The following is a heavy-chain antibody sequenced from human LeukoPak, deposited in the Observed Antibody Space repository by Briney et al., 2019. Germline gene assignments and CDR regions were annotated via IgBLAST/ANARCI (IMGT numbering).Heavy chain of an antibody. CDR2: IYSGGST. V-gene: IGHV3-66*01. Sequence: PGGSLRLSCAASGFTASSNYMSWVRQAPGKGLEWVSVIYSGGSTYYADSVKGRFTISRDNSKNTLYLQMNSLRAEDTAVYYCARDGLNDILANDAFDIWGQGTMVTVSS. D-gene: IGHD3-9*01. CDR3: ARDGLNDILANDAFDI. CDR1: GFTASSNY. J-gene: IGHJ3*02.